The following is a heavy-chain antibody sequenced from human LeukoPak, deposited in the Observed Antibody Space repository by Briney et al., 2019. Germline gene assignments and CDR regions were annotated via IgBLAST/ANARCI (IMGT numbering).Heavy chain of an antibody. CDR1: GFTFSSYE. CDR2: IFPSGGEI. J-gene: IGHJ6*04. V-gene: IGHV3-48*03. Sequence: PGGSLRLSCAASGFTFSSYEMNWVRQPPGKGLEWVSSIFPSGGEIHYADSVRGRFTISRDNSKSTLSLQMNSLRAEDTAVYYCAELGITMIGGVWGKGTTVTISS. D-gene: IGHD3-10*02. CDR3: AELGITMIGGV.